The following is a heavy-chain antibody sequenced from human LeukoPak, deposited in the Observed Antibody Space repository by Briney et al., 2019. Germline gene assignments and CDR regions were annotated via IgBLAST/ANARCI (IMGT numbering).Heavy chain of an antibody. CDR2: ISGSGGST. D-gene: IGHD6-19*01. CDR3: GNGFYRSGLYGVIYY. Sequence: GGALRLSCAAAGFTFSNYAMSWVRQAPGKGLEWISAISGSGGSTYYADSVKGRFTISRDNSKNTLYLEMNSLRAEDTPVYYCGNGFYRSGLYGVIYYWGQGTLVTVSS. V-gene: IGHV3-23*01. J-gene: IGHJ4*02. CDR1: GFTFSNYA.